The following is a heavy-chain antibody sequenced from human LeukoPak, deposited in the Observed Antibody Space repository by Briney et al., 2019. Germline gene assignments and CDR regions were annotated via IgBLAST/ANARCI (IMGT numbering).Heavy chain of an antibody. Sequence: SETLSLTCTVSGDSISSYYWSWIRQPPGKGLEWIGYIYYSGSTNYNPSLKSRVTISVDASKNQFSLKLSSVTAADTAVYYCARARGYSGYAYFDYWGQGTLVTVSS. CDR2: IYYSGST. CDR1: GDSISSYY. J-gene: IGHJ4*02. CDR3: ARARGYSGYAYFDY. V-gene: IGHV4-59*01. D-gene: IGHD5-12*01.